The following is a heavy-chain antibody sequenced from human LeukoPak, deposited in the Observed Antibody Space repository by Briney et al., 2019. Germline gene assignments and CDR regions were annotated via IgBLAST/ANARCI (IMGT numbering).Heavy chain of an antibody. Sequence: PGGSLRLSCAASGFTFSSYGMHWVRQAPGKGLEWGAVISYDGSNKYYADSVKGRLTISRDNSKKTLYLQMNSLRAEDTAVYYCANGFYADDYSTDYYFDYWGQGTLVTVSS. CDR2: ISYDGSNK. D-gene: IGHD2-15*01. CDR3: ANGFYADDYSTDYYFDY. V-gene: IGHV3-30*18. J-gene: IGHJ4*02. CDR1: GFTFSSYG.